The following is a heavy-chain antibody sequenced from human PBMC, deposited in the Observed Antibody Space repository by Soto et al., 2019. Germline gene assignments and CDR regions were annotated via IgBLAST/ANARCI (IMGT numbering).Heavy chain of an antibody. V-gene: IGHV4-39*07. D-gene: IGHD3-3*01. J-gene: IGHJ4*02. CDR3: ARGVRLRFWEWLALAPFDY. CDR1: GASITSTPYI. CDR2: IYYSGST. Sequence: KLPETLSLPCTLSGASITSTPYIWAWIRQPPGRGLEWVGSIYYSGSTNYNPSLKSRVTISVDTSKNQFSLKLSSVTGADTAVYYCARGVRLRFWEWLALAPFDYWGQGTLVTVSS.